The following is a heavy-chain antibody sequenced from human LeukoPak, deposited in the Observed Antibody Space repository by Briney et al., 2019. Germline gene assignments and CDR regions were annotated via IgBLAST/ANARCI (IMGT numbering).Heavy chain of an antibody. J-gene: IGHJ4*02. Sequence: GESLKISRKGSGYSFTCYWIGWVRQMPGKVLEWMWIIYPGDSDTRYSPSFQGQVTISADKSISTAYLQWSSLKASDTAMYYCARHSRIIQAFDYWGQGTLVTVSS. D-gene: IGHD5-18*01. CDR1: GYSFTCYW. CDR3: ARHSRIIQAFDY. CDR2: IYPGDSDT. V-gene: IGHV5-51*01.